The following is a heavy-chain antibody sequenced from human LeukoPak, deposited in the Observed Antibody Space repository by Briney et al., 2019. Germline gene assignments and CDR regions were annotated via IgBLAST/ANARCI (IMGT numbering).Heavy chain of an antibody. D-gene: IGHD3-22*01. CDR2: IDPNSGGT. Sequence: ASVKVSCKTSGYTFTDYFVHWVRQAPGQGLEWMGWIDPNSGGTEYAQKFLGRVTMTRDTSISTAYMELSRLRSDDTAVYFCAREYYYDSSGYSVDYYYYGMDVWGQGTTVTVSS. J-gene: IGHJ6*02. CDR1: GYTFTDYF. CDR3: AREYYYDSSGYSVDYYYYGMDV. V-gene: IGHV1-2*02.